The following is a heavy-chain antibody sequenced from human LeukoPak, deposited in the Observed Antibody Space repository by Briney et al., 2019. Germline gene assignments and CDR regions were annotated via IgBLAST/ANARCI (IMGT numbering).Heavy chain of an antibody. D-gene: IGHD6-13*01. CDR2: IYYSGST. Sequence: SETLSLTCTVSGGSISSSSYYWGWIRQPPGKGLEWIGSIYYSGSTYYNPSLKSRVTISVDTSKNQFSLKLSSVTAADTAVYYCARWAGIAGKESLFDYWGQGTLVTVSS. J-gene: IGHJ4*02. V-gene: IGHV4-39*07. CDR1: GGSISSSSYY. CDR3: ARWAGIAGKESLFDY.